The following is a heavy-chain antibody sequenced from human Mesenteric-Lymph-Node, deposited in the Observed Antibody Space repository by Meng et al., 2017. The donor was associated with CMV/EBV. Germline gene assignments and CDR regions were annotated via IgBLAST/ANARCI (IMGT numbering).Heavy chain of an antibody. CDR2: IYSDGST. CDR1: GFTFRTYA. V-gene: IGHV3-66*02. J-gene: IGHJ4*02. D-gene: IGHD6-6*01. CDR3: ASRLIATQPSPVY. Sequence: GESLKISCAASGFTFRTYAMSWVRQAPGKGLEWVSVIYSDGSTYYADSVKGRFTISRDNSKNTLYLQMNSLRTEDTAVYYCASRLIATQPSPVYWGQGTLVTVSS.